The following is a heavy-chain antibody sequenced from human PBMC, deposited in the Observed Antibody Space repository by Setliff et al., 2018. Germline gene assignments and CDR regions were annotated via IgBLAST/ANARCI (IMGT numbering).Heavy chain of an antibody. D-gene: IGHD6-19*01. CDR1: GGSISSGSDY. CDR3: ARAISGWYSAHYYYMDV. CDR2: IYTSGST. J-gene: IGHJ6*03. V-gene: IGHV4-61*09. Sequence: TLSLTCSVSGGSISSGSDYWTWIRQPAGKGLEWIGHIYTSGSTNYSPSLKSRVTISVDASKNQLSLNLRSVTAADTAVYYCARAISGWYSAHYYYMDVWGKGTTVTVSS.